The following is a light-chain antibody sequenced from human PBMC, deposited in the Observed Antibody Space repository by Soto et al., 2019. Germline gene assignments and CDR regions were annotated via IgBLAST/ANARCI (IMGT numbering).Light chain of an antibody. V-gene: IGLV1-40*01. CDR2: GNS. CDR1: SSNIGAGYD. CDR3: QSYDSSLSGSV. Sequence: QSVLTQPPSVSGAPGQTVTISCTGSSSNIGAGYDVHWYQQLPGTAPKLLIYGNSNRPSGVPDRFSGSKSGTSSSLPITGLQAEDEADYYCQSYDSSLSGSVFGGGTKVTVL. J-gene: IGLJ3*02.